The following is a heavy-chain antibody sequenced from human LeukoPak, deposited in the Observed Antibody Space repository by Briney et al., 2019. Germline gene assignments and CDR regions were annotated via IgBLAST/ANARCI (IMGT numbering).Heavy chain of an antibody. D-gene: IGHD6-13*01. CDR2: IRDDGSTK. CDR1: GFSFSSYG. V-gene: IGHV3-30*02. CDR3: APGYSSSWTLDY. J-gene: IGHJ4*02. Sequence: GGSLRLSCAASGFSFSSYGMHWVRQAPGKGLEWVAFIRDDGSTKYYADSVKGRFPTSRDNSKNTLYLQMNSLRADDTAVYYCAPGYSSSWTLDYWGQGTLVTVSS.